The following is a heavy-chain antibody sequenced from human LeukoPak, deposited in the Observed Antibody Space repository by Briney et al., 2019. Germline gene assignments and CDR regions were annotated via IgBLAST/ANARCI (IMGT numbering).Heavy chain of an antibody. V-gene: IGHV4-34*12. J-gene: IGHJ4*02. CDR1: GGSFSGYY. D-gene: IGHD4-17*01. CDR3: VRDYGNFVQGN. CDR2: IVSGGST. Sequence: SETLSLTCAVYGGSFSGYYWGWVRQSPGQGLEWIGSIVSGGSTYHNPSLKSRVTMSIDTSNNQFSLKLSFVTAADTAIYYCVRDYGNFVQGNWGQGTLVTVSS.